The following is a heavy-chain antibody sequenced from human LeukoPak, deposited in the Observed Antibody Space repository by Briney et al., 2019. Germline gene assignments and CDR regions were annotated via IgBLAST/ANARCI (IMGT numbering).Heavy chain of an antibody. J-gene: IGHJ4*02. CDR2: ISDSGRDT. D-gene: IGHD1-26*01. CDR1: GLTFNTYA. Sequence: GGSLRLSCAVSGLTFNTYAMNGVRQAPGKGLEWFSGISDSGRDTYYSDSVKGRFSISRDNSKSTVYLQMNSLRAEDTALYFCATGCVGSPSCFTTGYDHWGQGTLVTVSS. V-gene: IGHV3-23*01. CDR3: ATGCVGSPSCFTTGYDH.